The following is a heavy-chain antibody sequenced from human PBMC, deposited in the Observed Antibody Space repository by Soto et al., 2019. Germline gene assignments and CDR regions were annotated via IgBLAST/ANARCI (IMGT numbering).Heavy chain of an antibody. V-gene: IGHV1-69*01. CDR1: GGTFRSYA. J-gene: IGHJ5*02. D-gene: IGHD3-10*01. Sequence: VQLVQSGAEVKKPGSSVKVSCKASGGTFRSYALSWVRQAPGQGLEWLGGIIPLFGTTNYAQKFQSRVTITADESTSTAYMDLSSLRSDDTAVYYCARVSYDGSGTYNWFDPWGQGTLVTVSS. CDR2: IIPLFGTT. CDR3: ARVSYDGSGTYNWFDP.